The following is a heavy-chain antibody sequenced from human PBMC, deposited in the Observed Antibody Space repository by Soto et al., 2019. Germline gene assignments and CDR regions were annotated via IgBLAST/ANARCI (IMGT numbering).Heavy chain of an antibody. D-gene: IGHD1-1*01. CDR3: ARLGGLTELSGPWYKLEQ. CDR1: GGSVFSSSSL. J-gene: IGHJ4*02. CDR2: IFYTGTT. V-gene: IGHV4-39*02. Sequence: SNTLSLTCTVAGGSVFSSSSLWLWIRQSPGKGLEWLGQIFYTGTTYYNPSLGSRITMSVDSSKSLFSLRLSSVTAADTALYYCARLGGLTELSGPWYKLEQWGRGILVTVSS.